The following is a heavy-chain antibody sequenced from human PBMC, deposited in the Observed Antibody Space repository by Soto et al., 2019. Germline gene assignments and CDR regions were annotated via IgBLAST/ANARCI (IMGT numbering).Heavy chain of an antibody. Sequence: QVQLVQSGVEVREPGASVKVSCKAVRYIFTNYGVSWVRQAPGQGLEWMGSITTYNGNTEYAQKFQGRVTMTTDASTSTAYMELGSLRSDDTAIYYCARALTGYGMDVWGQGTTVTVSS. CDR3: ARALTGYGMDV. CDR2: ITTYNGNT. CDR1: RYIFTNYG. J-gene: IGHJ6*02. V-gene: IGHV1-18*01.